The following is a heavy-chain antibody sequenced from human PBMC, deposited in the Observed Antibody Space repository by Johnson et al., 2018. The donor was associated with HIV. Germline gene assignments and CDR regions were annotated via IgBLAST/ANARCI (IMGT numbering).Heavy chain of an antibody. CDR2: INWNGGST. V-gene: IGHV3-20*04. Sequence: VQLVESGGGVVRPGGSLRLSCAASEFTFDDYGMSWVRQAPGKGLEWVSGINWNGGSTGYADSVKGRFTISRDNAKNSLHLQINSLRAEDTAVYYCAKDFIAAAGHDAFDIWGQGTMVTVSS. J-gene: IGHJ3*02. CDR3: AKDFIAAAGHDAFDI. CDR1: EFTFDDYG. D-gene: IGHD6-13*01.